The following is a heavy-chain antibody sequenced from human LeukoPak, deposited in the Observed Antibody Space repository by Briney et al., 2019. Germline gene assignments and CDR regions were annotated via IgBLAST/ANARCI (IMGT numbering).Heavy chain of an antibody. Sequence: PGGSLRLSCAASGFTFSSYAMSWVRQAPGKGLEWVSLINGSGDATKHADSVMGRFTISRDNSKNTLYLQMNSLRAEDTAVYYCAKSDCSSDGCKLLNYWGQGTLVTVSS. CDR2: INGSGDAT. CDR1: GFTFSSYA. D-gene: IGHD5-24*01. V-gene: IGHV3-23*01. CDR3: AKSDCSSDGCKLLNY. J-gene: IGHJ4*02.